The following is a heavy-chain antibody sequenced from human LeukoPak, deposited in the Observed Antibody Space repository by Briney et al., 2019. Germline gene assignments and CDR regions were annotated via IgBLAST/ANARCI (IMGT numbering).Heavy chain of an antibody. V-gene: IGHV1-2*04. CDR2: INPNSGGT. Sequence: ASVKVSCKASGYTFTSYYMHWVRQAPGQGLEWRGWINPNSGGTNYAQKFQGWVTMTRDTSISTAYMELSRLRSDDTAVYYCARVVSSGWHAEYFQHWGQGTLVTVSS. J-gene: IGHJ1*01. CDR3: ARVVSSGWHAEYFQH. CDR1: GYTFTSYY. D-gene: IGHD6-19*01.